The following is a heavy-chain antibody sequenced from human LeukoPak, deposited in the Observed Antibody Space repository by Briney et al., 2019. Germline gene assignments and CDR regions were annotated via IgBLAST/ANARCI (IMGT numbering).Heavy chain of an antibody. CDR1: GFSFSSFG. CDR3: ARDHYAFDI. Sequence: GGSLRLSCAASGFSFSSFGMHWVRQAPGKGLEWVEVIWYDGSNKYYADSVKGRFTISRDNSKNTLYLQMSSLRAEDTAVYYCARDHYAFDIWGQGTMVTVSS. CDR2: IWYDGSNK. V-gene: IGHV3-33*01. J-gene: IGHJ3*02.